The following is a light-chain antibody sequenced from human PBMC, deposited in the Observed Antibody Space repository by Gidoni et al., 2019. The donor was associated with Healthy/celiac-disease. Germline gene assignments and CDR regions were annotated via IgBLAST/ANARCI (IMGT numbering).Light chain of an antibody. CDR1: QSVLYSSNNKNY. CDR3: QQYYSTTWT. J-gene: IGKJ1*01. CDR2: WAS. Sequence: DIVMTQSPDYLAVSLGERATINCKSSQSVLYSSNNKNYLAWYQQKPGQPPKLLIYWASTRESGVPDRFSGSGSGTDFTLPISSLQAEDVAVYYCQQYYSTTWTFGQGTKVEIK. V-gene: IGKV4-1*01.